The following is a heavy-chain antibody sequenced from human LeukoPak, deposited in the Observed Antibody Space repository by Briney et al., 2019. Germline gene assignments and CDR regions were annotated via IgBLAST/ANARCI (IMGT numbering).Heavy chain of an antibody. Sequence: PSQTLSLTCTVSGGSISSGSYYWSWIRQPAGKGLEWIGRIYTSGSTNYNPSLKSRVTISVDTSKNQFSLKLSSVTAADTAVYYCARGARWLQLRRANWFDPWGQGTLVAVSS. V-gene: IGHV4-61*02. CDR1: GGSISSGSYY. D-gene: IGHD5-24*01. CDR3: ARGARWLQLRRANWFDP. CDR2: IYTSGST. J-gene: IGHJ5*02.